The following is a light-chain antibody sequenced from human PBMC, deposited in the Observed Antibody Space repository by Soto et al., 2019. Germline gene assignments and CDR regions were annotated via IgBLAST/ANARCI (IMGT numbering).Light chain of an antibody. CDR3: QKYDSAPRT. CDR1: KGISNY. J-gene: IGKJ1*01. Sequence: DIQMTQSPSSLSASVGDRVTITCRASKGISNYLAWYQQKPGKVPKLLIYDASTLQSGVPSRFSGSGYGTDFTLTISSLQPEDVASYYCQKYDSAPRTFGQGTRVEIK. V-gene: IGKV1-27*01. CDR2: DAS.